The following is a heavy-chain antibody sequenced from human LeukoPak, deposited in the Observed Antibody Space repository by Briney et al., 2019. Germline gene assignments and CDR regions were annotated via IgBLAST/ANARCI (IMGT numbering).Heavy chain of an antibody. V-gene: IGHV3-7*01. J-gene: IGHJ4*02. D-gene: IGHD3-10*01. CDR1: GFTFSNAW. CDR2: IEPDGSGK. Sequence: GGSLRLSCAASGFTFSNAWMSWVRQAPGKGLEWVADIEPDGSGKTYVDSVKGRFTISRDNAQQSLYLQMGTLTAEDTAVYYCVTSWVRQQRDFWGQGTLVTVSS. CDR3: VTSWVRQQRDF.